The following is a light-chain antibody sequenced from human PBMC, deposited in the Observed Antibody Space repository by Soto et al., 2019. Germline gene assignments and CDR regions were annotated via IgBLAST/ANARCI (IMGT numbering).Light chain of an antibody. Sequence: DVVMTQSPLSLPVTLAQPASISCRSSQSLVYSDGNTYLTWFQQKPGQSPRRLIYKVSTRDSGVPDRFSGRGSGTDFTLKISRVEAEDVAVYYCIQGTHWPHTFREGTKLEIK. CDR1: QSLVYSDGNTY. CDR3: IQGTHWPHT. V-gene: IGKV2-30*01. J-gene: IGKJ2*01. CDR2: KVS.